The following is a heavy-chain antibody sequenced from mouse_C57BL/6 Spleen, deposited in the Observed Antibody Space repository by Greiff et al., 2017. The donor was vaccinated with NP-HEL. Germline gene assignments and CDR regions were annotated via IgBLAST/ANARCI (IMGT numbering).Heavy chain of an antibody. V-gene: IGHV1-64*01. Sequence: VKLQESGAELVKPGASVKLSCKASGYTFTSYWMHWVKQRPGQGLEWIGMIHPNSGSTNYNEKFKSKATLTVDKSSSTAYMQLSSLTSEDSAVYYCARGDGKAMDYWGQGTSVTVSS. J-gene: IGHJ4*01. D-gene: IGHD2-3*01. CDR3: ARGDGKAMDY. CDR1: GYTFTSYW. CDR2: IHPNSGST.